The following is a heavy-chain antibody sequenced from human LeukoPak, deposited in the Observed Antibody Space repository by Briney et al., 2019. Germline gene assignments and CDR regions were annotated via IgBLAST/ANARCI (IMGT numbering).Heavy chain of an antibody. CDR1: GYTFTSYD. CDR2: MNPNSGNT. Sequence: ASVKVSCKASGYTFTSYDINWVRQATGQGLEWMGWMNPNSGNTGYAQKFQGRVTMTRNTSISTAYMELSSLRSEDTAVYYCARDSWLAAGVFDYWGQGTLVTVSS. CDR3: ARDSWLAAGVFDY. D-gene: IGHD6-19*01. J-gene: IGHJ4*02. V-gene: IGHV1-8*01.